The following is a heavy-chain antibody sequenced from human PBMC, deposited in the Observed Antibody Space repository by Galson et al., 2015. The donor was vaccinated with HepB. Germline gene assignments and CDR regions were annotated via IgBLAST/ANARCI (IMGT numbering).Heavy chain of an antibody. CDR2: INHSGST. J-gene: IGHJ4*02. D-gene: IGHD3-3*01. CDR3: ARLRITIFGVVIIGFDY. Sequence: SETLSLTCAVYGGSFSGYYWSWIRQPPGKGLEWIGEINHSGSTNYNPSLKSRVTISVDTSKNQFSLKLSSVTAADTAVYYCARLRITIFGVVIIGFDYWGQGTLVTVSS. CDR1: GGSFSGYY. V-gene: IGHV4-34*01.